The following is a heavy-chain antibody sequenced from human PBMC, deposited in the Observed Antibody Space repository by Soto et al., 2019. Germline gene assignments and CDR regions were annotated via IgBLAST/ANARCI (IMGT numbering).Heavy chain of an antibody. CDR1: GFTFSNVW. Sequence: PGGSLRLSCAASGFTFSNVWMNWVRQAPGKGLEWVAQIRSKADDGSAQYAEPVKARFTISRDDSKSTLYLQMSSLKAEDTAVYYCTTDWSGHARFYGMDVWGPGTMVTVSS. V-gene: IGHV3-15*07. J-gene: IGHJ6*02. CDR2: IRSKADDGSA. CDR3: TTDWSGHARFYGMDV. D-gene: IGHD2-8*01.